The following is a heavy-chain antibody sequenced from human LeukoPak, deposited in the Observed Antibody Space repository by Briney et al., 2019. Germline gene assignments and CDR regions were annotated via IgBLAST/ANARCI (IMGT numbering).Heavy chain of an antibody. Sequence: PSETLSLTCTVSGGSISSGGYYWSWIRQPPGKGREWIGEINHSGSTNYNPSLKSRVTVSVDTSKNQFSLKLSSVTAADTAVYYCARASTDNNWTYYFDYWGQGTLVTVSS. J-gene: IGHJ4*02. V-gene: IGHV4-39*07. CDR2: INHSGST. D-gene: IGHD1-20*01. CDR1: GGSISSGGYY. CDR3: ARASTDNNWTYYFDY.